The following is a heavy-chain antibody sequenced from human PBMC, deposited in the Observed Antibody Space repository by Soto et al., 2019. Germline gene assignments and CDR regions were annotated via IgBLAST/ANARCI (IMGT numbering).Heavy chain of an antibody. CDR2: INHSGST. CDR1: GGSFSGYY. D-gene: IGHD2-2*01. J-gene: IGHJ5*02. CDR3: ARGYCSSTSCRDFNWFDP. Sequence: SETLSLTCAVYGGSFSGYYWSWIRQPPGKGLEWIGEINHSGSTNYNPSLKSRVTISVDTSKNQLSLKLSSVTAADTAVYYCARGYCSSTSCRDFNWFDPWGQGTLVTVSS. V-gene: IGHV4-34*01.